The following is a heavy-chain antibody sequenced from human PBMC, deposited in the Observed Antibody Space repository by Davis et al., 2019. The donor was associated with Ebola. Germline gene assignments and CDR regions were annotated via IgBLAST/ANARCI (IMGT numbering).Heavy chain of an antibody. CDR1: GFTFSSYW. CDR3: ATSIFYYDSSGGFDY. D-gene: IGHD3-22*01. Sequence: HTGGSLRLSCAASGFTFSSYWMHWVRQAPGKGLVWVSRINSDGSSTSYADSVKGRFTISRDNSKNTLYLQMNSLTAEDTAVYYCATSIFYYDSSGGFDYWGQGTLVTVSS. J-gene: IGHJ4*02. CDR2: INSDGSST. V-gene: IGHV3-74*01.